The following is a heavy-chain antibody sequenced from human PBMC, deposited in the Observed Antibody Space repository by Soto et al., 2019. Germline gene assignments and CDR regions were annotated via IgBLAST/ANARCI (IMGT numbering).Heavy chain of an antibody. J-gene: IGHJ4*02. V-gene: IGHV4-39*01. CDR2: IYYSGST. Sequence: QLQLQESGPGLVKPSETLSLTCTVSGDSISSSSYYWGWIRQPPGKGLEWIGSIYYSGSTYYNPSLKSRVTISVDTSRNQFSLKLSSVTAADTAVYYCARRGAWRELGYFDYWGQGTLVTVSS. D-gene: IGHD1-26*01. CDR3: ARRGAWRELGYFDY. CDR1: GDSISSSSYY.